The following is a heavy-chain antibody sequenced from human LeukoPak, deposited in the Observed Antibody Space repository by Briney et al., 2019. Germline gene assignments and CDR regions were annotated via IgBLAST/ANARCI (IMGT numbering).Heavy chain of an antibody. CDR1: DFNFITYA. Sequence: GGSLRLSCAASDFNFITYAMSWVRQAPGKGLEWVSIISGGGDVTHYADSVKGRFTISRDNSQNAVYLQMNSLRAEDTAVYYCARGGGSFQFDSWGQGTLVTVSS. V-gene: IGHV3-23*01. CDR2: ISGGGDVT. J-gene: IGHJ4*02. CDR3: ARGGGSFQFDS. D-gene: IGHD1-26*01.